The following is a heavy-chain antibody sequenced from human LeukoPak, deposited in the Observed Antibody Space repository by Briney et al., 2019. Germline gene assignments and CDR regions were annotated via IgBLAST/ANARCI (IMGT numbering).Heavy chain of an antibody. CDR2: IYYSGIT. CDR1: GGSISSSSYH. J-gene: IGHJ4*02. D-gene: IGHD1-26*01. CDR3: SRLRDGSPGDY. V-gene: IGHV4-39*02. Sequence: PSETLSLTYSVSGGSISSSSYHWGWTRQPPGKGLEWIGSIYYSGITYYNPSLKSRVTISVDTSRNNFSLKLTSVSAADTAVYYCSRLRDGSPGDYWGQGTLVTVSS.